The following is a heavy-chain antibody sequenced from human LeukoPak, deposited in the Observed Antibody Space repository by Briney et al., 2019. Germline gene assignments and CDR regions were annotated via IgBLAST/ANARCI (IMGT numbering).Heavy chain of an antibody. D-gene: IGHD3-22*01. CDR3: AREGHSSGYYYEGAFDI. J-gene: IGHJ3*02. Sequence: SETLSLTCAVYGGSFSGYYWSWIRQPPGKGLEWIGEINHSGSTNYNPSLKSRVTISVDTSKNQFSLKLSSVTAADTAVYYCAREGHSSGYYYEGAFDIWGQGTMVTVSS. V-gene: IGHV4-34*01. CDR1: GGSFSGYY. CDR2: INHSGST.